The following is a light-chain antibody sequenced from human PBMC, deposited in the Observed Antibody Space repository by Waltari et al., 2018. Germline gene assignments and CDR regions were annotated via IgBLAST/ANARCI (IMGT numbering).Light chain of an antibody. V-gene: IGKV4-1*01. J-gene: IGKJ5*01. CDR2: WAS. Sequence: DIVMTQSPDSLAVSLGEWATINCKSSQSVLYSSNNKNYLAWYQQKPGQPPKLPIYWASTREAGVPDRFSGSGSGTDFTLTISSLQAEDVAVYYCQQYYSTLITFGQGTRLEIK. CDR3: QQYYSTLIT. CDR1: QSVLYSSNNKNY.